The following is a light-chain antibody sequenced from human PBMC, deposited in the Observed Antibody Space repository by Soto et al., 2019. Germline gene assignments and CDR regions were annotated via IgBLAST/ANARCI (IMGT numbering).Light chain of an antibody. Sequence: DILLTQSPSALSASVGDRVTITCRASENIGNYLNWFQQKPGKAPKVLIYAAFSLQSGVPSRFSGSGSGTDFTLTISSLQPEDFVTYYCQETYSTPLFTFGPGTRVDIK. J-gene: IGKJ3*01. CDR3: QETYSTPLFT. V-gene: IGKV1-39*01. CDR1: ENIGNY. CDR2: AAF.